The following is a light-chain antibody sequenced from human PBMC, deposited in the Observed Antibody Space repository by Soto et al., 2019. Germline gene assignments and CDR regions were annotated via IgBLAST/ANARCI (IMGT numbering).Light chain of an antibody. CDR2: EAS. V-gene: IGKV1-5*01. Sequence: DIQMTQSPSTLSASVGDTVTVTCRASQSVSGWLAWYQHKPGEAPKLLIAEASNLESGVPSRFSGSGSGTEFTLTISRLQPDDVATYYCQHYISFPWTFGQGTKVDIK. CDR1: QSVSGW. CDR3: QHYISFPWT. J-gene: IGKJ1*01.